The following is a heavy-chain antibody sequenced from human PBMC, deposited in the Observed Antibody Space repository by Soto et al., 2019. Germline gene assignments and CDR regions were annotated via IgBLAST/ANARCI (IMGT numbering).Heavy chain of an antibody. Sequence: PRESLKISCKGSGYSFTTYWISWVRQMPGKGLEWMGRIDPGDSYINYSPSFQGHVTISVDKSISTAYLQWSSLKAPDTAMYYCARGQRLDVGGQGTTVTVSS. CDR2: IDPGDSYI. J-gene: IGHJ6*02. CDR3: ARGQRLDV. V-gene: IGHV5-10-1*01. CDR1: GYSFTTYW.